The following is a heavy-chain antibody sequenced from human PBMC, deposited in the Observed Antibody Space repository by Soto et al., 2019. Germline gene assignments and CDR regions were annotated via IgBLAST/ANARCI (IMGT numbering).Heavy chain of an antibody. CDR3: ATRAGATAD. Sequence: EVQLVESGGGLVQPGVSLRLSCAASGFSFNTYWMGWIRQAPGKGLEWVANINEDGNKQNYVDSVRGRFTISRDNPKTSVHLQMNSLRVEDTAVYYVATRAGATADWGQGTLVTVSS. CDR2: INEDGNKQ. J-gene: IGHJ4*02. V-gene: IGHV3-7*01. D-gene: IGHD6-25*01. CDR1: GFSFNTYW.